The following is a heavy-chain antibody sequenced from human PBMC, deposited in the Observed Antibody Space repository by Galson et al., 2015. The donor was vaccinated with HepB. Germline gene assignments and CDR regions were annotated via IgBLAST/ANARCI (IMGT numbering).Heavy chain of an antibody. Sequence: PALVKPTQTITLTCTFSGFSLSTREETVDWIRQPPGKALEWLALINWNDDKRYSPYLESRLSIAGDNSKNQVLLTMTNMDPADTATYYCAHRYTNSPFGSWGQGTLVTVSS. J-gene: IGHJ4*02. D-gene: IGHD3-16*01. CDR2: INWNDDK. V-gene: IGHV2-5*01. CDR3: AHRYTNSPFGS. CDR1: GFSLSTREET.